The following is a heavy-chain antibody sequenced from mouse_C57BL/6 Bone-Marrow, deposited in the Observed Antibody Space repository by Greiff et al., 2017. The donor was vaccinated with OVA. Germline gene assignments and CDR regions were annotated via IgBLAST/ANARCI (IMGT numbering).Heavy chain of an antibody. CDR1: GYTFTSYT. Sequence: QVQLKESGAELARPGASVKMSCKASGYTFTSYTMHWVKQRPGQGLEWIGYINPSSGYTKYNQKFKDKATLTADKSSSTAYMKLSSLTSEDSAVYYCARNYRAWFAYWGQGTLVTVSA. V-gene: IGHV1-4*01. CDR3: ARNYRAWFAY. J-gene: IGHJ3*01. CDR2: INPSSGYT. D-gene: IGHD2-1*01.